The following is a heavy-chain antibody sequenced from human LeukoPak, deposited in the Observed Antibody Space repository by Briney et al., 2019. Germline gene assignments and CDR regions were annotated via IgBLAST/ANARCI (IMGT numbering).Heavy chain of an antibody. CDR1: DGSISSYY. V-gene: IGHV4-4*07. D-gene: IGHD5-18*01. CDR2: IYTSGST. CDR3: ARDLGTAMVLDAFDI. Sequence: PSETLSLTCTVSDGSISSYYWSWIRQPAGKGLEWIGRIYTSGSTNYNPSLKSRVTMSVDTSKNQFSLKLSSVTAADTAVYYCARDLGTAMVLDAFDIWGQGTMVTVSS. J-gene: IGHJ3*02.